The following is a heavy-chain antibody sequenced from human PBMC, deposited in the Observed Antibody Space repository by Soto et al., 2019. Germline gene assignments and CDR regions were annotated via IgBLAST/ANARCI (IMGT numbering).Heavy chain of an antibody. CDR2: ISSVGGNI. CDR3: AKEATL. J-gene: IGHJ4*02. Sequence: PGGSLRLSFRASGFTFGSHNFIWFRQAPGKGLEWVSSISSVGGNIFYGDSVKGRFTVSRDNSKNTLYLQMNSLRAEDTAVYYCAKEATLWGQGTLVTVSS. CDR1: GFTFGSHN. D-gene: IGHD1-1*01. V-gene: IGHV3-23*01.